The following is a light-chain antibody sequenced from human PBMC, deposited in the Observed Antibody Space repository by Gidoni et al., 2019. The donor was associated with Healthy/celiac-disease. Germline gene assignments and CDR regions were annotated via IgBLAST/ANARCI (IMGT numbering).Light chain of an antibody. CDR3: NSRDSSGNHLV. Sequence: SSELTQYPAVSVALGPTVRITCQGDSLRSYYASWYQQKPGQAPVLVIYGKNNRPSGIPDRFSGSSSGNTASLTITGAQAEDEADYYCNSRDSSGNHLVFGGGTKLTVL. CDR2: GKN. CDR1: SLRSYY. V-gene: IGLV3-19*01. J-gene: IGLJ2*01.